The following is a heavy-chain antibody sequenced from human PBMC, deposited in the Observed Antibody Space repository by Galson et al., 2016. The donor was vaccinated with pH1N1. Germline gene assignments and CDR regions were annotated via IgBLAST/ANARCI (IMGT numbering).Heavy chain of an antibody. D-gene: IGHD6-19*01. CDR2: VKQDGSEK. Sequence: SLRLSRAASGFTFSSYWMSWVRQAPGKGLEWVANVKQDGSEKYYVDSLKGRFTISRDNAKNSLYLQMNSLRAEDTAVYYCARPAEQQWLVILPFGYWGQGILVTVSS. CDR3: ARPAEQQWLVILPFGY. J-gene: IGHJ4*02. V-gene: IGHV3-7*01. CDR1: GFTFSSYW.